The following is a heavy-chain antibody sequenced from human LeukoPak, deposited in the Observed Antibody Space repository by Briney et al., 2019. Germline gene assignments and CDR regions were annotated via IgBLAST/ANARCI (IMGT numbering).Heavy chain of an antibody. CDR3: ARGVYYYDSSGRHNWFDP. D-gene: IGHD3-22*01. CDR2: INHSGST. Sequence: PSETLSLTSAVYGGSFSGYYWSWIRQPPGKGLEWLGEINHSGSTNYNPSLKSRVTISVDTSKNQFSLKLSSVTAADTAVYYCARGVYYYDSSGRHNWFDPWGQGTLVTVSS. J-gene: IGHJ5*02. CDR1: GGSFSGYY. V-gene: IGHV4-34*01.